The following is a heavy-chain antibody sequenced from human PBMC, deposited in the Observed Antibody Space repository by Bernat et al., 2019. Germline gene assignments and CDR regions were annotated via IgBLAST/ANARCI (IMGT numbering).Heavy chain of an antibody. CDR2: IWYDGRNK. D-gene: IGHD1-26*01. CDR1: GFTFSSYG. Sequence: QVQLVESGGGVVQPGRSLRLSCAASGFTFSSYGMHWVRQAPGKGLEWVAVIWYDGRNKYYADSAKGRFTISRDISKNTLYLQMNSLRAEDTAVYYCARDRSVGRNAFDIWGQGTMVTVSS. CDR3: ARDRSVGRNAFDI. V-gene: IGHV3-33*01. J-gene: IGHJ3*02.